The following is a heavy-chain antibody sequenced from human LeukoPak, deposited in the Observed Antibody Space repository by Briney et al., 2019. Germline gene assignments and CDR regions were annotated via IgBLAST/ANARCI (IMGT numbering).Heavy chain of an antibody. V-gene: IGHV3-23*01. CDR2: ISSSGGNT. J-gene: IGHJ4*02. Sequence: GGSLRLSCAASGFTFSSYSMSWVRQAPGKGLEWVSAISSSGGNTYYADSVKGRFTISRDNSKNTLYLQMNSLRVEDTAIYYCVKDRPTWPIDYWGLGTQVTVSS. CDR1: GFTFSSYS. CDR3: VKDRPTWPIDY. D-gene: IGHD5-12*01.